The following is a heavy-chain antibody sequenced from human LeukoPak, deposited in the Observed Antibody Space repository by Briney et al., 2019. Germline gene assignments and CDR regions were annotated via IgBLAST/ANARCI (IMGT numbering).Heavy chain of an antibody. D-gene: IGHD6-6*01. V-gene: IGHV3-11*01. CDR1: GFTFSDYY. Sequence: GGSLRLSCAASGFTFSDYYMSWIRQAPGKGLEWDSYISSSGTTIYYADSVKGRFTISRDNAKNSLYLQMNILRAEDTAVYYCASGPAASIAGAGFLRNGGRGTVVIVVS. J-gene: IGHJ4*02. CDR2: ISSSGTTI. CDR3: ASGPAASIAGAGFLRN.